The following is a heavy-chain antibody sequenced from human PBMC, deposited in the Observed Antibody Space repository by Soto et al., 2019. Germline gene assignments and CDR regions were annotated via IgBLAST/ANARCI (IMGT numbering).Heavy chain of an antibody. V-gene: IGHV3-66*04. CDR1: GFIVSGNY. CDR3: ARRIAVAEPVHAFDL. Sequence: VQLVESGGDLVQPGGSLRLSCAASGFIVSGNYMSWVRQPPGRGLEWVSVIYTAATTKYAHSVKGRFTVSRDDSKHTLYLQMDSLRVEDTAVYYCARRIAVAEPVHAFDLWGQGTMVTVSS. CDR2: IYTAATT. J-gene: IGHJ3*01. D-gene: IGHD6-19*01.